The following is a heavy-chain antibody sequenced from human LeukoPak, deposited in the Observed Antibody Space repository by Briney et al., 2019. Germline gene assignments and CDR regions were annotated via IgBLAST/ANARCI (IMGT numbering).Heavy chain of an antibody. D-gene: IGHD1-26*01. Sequence: PGRSLRLSCAASGFTFSSYAMHWVRQAPGKGLEWVAVISYDGSNKYYADSVKRRFTISRDNSKNTPYLQMNSLRAEDTAVYYCAFSGSYSAFDIWGQGTMVTVSS. CDR1: GFTFSSYA. V-gene: IGHV3-30-3*01. J-gene: IGHJ3*02. CDR3: AFSGSYSAFDI. CDR2: ISYDGSNK.